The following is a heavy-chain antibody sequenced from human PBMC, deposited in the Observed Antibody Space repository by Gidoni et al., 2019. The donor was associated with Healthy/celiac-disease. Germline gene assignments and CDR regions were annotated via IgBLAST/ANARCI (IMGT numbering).Heavy chain of an antibody. CDR1: GFPLDDYP. CDR2: ISWNSGSI. J-gene: IGHJ6*02. Sequence: EVQLGESGGGLVQHGRSLRLSFAASGFPLDDYPPPWVRQAPGKGLEWVSGISWNSGSIGYADSVKGRFTISRDNAKNSLYLQMNSLRAEDTALYYCAKDGAIAAAGDDYYYGMDVWGQGTTVTVSS. V-gene: IGHV3-9*01. D-gene: IGHD6-13*01. CDR3: AKDGAIAAAGDDYYYGMDV.